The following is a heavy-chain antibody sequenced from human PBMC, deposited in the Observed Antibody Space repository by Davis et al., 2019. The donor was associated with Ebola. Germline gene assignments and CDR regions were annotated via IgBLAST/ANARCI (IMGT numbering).Heavy chain of an antibody. D-gene: IGHD3-10*01. CDR1: GGTFSSYA. J-gene: IGHJ6*02. CDR3: AESNRGSGSGYYYYGMDV. V-gene: IGHV1-69*13. CDR2: IIPIFGTA. Sequence: SVKVSCKASGGTFSSYAISWVRQAPGQGLEWMGGIIPIFGTANYAQKFQGRVTITADESTSTAYMELSSLRSEDTAVYYCAESNRGSGSGYYYYGMDVWGQGTTVTVSS.